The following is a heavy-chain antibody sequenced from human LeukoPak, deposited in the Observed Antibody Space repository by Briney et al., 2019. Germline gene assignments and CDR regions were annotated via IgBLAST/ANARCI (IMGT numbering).Heavy chain of an antibody. CDR2: IRSNGYTT. CDR1: VFTYSNYA. J-gene: IGHJ2*01. CDR3: ARFDRDGYAFWYFDL. D-gene: IGHD5-24*01. Sequence: GGSLRLSCAASVFTYSNYAMQWVRQAPGKGLEYVAGIRSNGYTTYYANSVKGRFTISRDISKNTLYLQMGSLRVEDMAVYYCARFDRDGYAFWYFDLWGRGTLVTVSS. V-gene: IGHV3-64*01.